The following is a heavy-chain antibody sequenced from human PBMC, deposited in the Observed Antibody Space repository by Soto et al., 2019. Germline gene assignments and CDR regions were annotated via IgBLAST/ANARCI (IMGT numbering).Heavy chain of an antibody. CDR3: AGGSSLCWECFHH. CDR2: VYNSGST. D-gene: IGHD2-2*01. V-gene: IGHV4-59*01. J-gene: IGHJ1*01. Sequence: QVQLQESGPGLVKPSETLSLTCNVSGGSISSYYWSWIRQPPGKGLEYIGHVYNSGSTIHSPSLKSRATISVDTSKNQFALKLTSGTAADTAVYYCAGGSSLCWECFHHWGQGILITVSS. CDR1: GGSISSYY.